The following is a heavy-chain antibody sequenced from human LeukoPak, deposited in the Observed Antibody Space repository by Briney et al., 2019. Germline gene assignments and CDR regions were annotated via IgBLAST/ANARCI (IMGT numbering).Heavy chain of an antibody. CDR3: ARSAPTYYYDSSGSEATWGYYYYMDV. CDR2: IYYSGST. J-gene: IGHJ6*03. CDR1: GGSISSYY. Sequence: SETLSLTCTVSGGSISSYYWSWIRQPPGKGLEWIGYIYYSGSTNYNPSLKSRVTISVDTSKNQFSLKLSSVTAADTAVYYCARSAPTYYYDSSGSEATWGYYYYMDVWGKGTTVTISS. V-gene: IGHV4-59*01. D-gene: IGHD3-22*01.